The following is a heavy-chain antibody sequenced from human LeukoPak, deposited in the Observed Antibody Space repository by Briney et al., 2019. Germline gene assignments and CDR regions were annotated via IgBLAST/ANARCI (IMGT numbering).Heavy chain of an antibody. V-gene: IGHV1-2*02. CDR2: INPNSGGT. CDR1: GYTFTGYY. J-gene: IGHJ3*02. Sequence: ASVKVSCKXSGYTFTGYYMHWVRQAPGQGLEWMGWINPNSGGTNYAQEFQGRVTMTRDTSISTAYMELSRLRSDDTAVYYCARSKPYGSGSYYLDAFDIWGQGTMVTVSS. D-gene: IGHD3-10*01. CDR3: ARSKPYGSGSYYLDAFDI.